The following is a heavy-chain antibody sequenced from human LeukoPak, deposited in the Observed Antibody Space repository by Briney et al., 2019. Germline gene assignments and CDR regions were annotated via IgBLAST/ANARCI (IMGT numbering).Heavy chain of an antibody. Sequence: GASVKVSCKASGYTFTNYGVSWLRQPPGQGLEWMGWSSGYNDNANYAQKFQGRVTMTIDTSTGTAYMELRSLRSDDTAVYYCARDKKYSSSDRYFQHWGQGTLVTVSS. CDR3: ARDKKYSSSDRYFQH. V-gene: IGHV1-18*01. CDR1: GYTFTNYG. J-gene: IGHJ1*01. D-gene: IGHD3-22*01. CDR2: SSGYNDNA.